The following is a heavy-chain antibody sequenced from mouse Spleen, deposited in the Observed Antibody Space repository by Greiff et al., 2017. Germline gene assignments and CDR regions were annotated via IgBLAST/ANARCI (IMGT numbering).Heavy chain of an antibody. Sequence: QVQLQQPGAELVMPGASVKLSCKASGYTFTSYWMHWVKQRPGQGLEWIGEIDPSDSYTNYNQKFKGKATLTVDKSSSTAYMQLSSLTSEDSAVYYCARWGGNYDYWGQGTTLTVSS. V-gene: IGHV1-69*01. D-gene: IGHD2-1*01. CDR1: GYTFTSYW. CDR2: IDPSDSYT. CDR3: ARWGGNYDY. J-gene: IGHJ2*01.